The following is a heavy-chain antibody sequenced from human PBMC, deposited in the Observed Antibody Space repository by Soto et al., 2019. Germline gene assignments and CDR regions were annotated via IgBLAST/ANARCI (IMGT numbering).Heavy chain of an antibody. CDR2: IKSKTDGGTT. Sequence: GGSLRLSCAASGFTFSNAWMSWVRQAPGKGLEWVGRIKSKTDGGTTDYAAPVKGRFTISRDDSKNTLYLQMNSLKTEDTAVYYCTALLNDYYDSSGYYYASPFDYWGQGTLVTVSS. CDR1: GFTFSNAW. J-gene: IGHJ4*02. V-gene: IGHV3-15*01. CDR3: TALLNDYYDSSGYYYASPFDY. D-gene: IGHD3-22*01.